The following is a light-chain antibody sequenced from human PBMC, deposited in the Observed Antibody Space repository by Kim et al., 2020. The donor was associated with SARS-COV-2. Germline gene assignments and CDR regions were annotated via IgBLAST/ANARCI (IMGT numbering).Light chain of an antibody. CDR3: QQYNSYPRP. Sequence: APVGDRATIPSRASQGISNYLDWFQQNQGKGPKSRIYAASSLQSGVPSQFSGSGSGTDFTLPISSLQSEDFATYFCQQYNSYPRPFGQGTKVDIK. CDR2: AAS. CDR1: QGISNY. V-gene: IGKV1-16*02. J-gene: IGKJ1*01.